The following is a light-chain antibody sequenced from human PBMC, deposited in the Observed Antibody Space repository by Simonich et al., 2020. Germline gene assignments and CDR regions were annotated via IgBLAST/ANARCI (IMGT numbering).Light chain of an antibody. J-gene: IGLJ3*02. CDR3: LLYYGGAWV. V-gene: IGLV7-43*01. Sequence: QTVVTQEPSLTVSPGGTVTLTCASTTGAVTSGYYPNWFQQKPGQAPRALIYSKSNKHSWTPARFSCSLLGGKAALTLSGVQPEDEAEYYCLLYYGGAWVFGGGTKLTVL. CDR1: TGAVTSGYY. CDR2: SKS.